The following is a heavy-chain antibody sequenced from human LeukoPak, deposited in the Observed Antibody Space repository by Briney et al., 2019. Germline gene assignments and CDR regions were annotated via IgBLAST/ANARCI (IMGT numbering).Heavy chain of an antibody. CDR1: GGSISNYY. CDR2: IYHSGST. J-gene: IGHJ4*02. CDR3: ARARTWTTTRGDFDY. Sequence: PSETLSLTCTVSGGSISNYYWSWIRQPPGKGLEWIGEIYHSGSTNYNPSLKSRVTISVDKSKNQFSLKLSSVTAADTAVYCCARARTWTTTRGDFDYWGQGTLVTVSS. V-gene: IGHV4-59*12. D-gene: IGHD1-1*01.